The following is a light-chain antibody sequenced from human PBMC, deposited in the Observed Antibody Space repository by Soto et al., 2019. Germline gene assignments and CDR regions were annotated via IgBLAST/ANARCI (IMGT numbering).Light chain of an antibody. CDR1: QSVSSSY. CDR2: GAS. Sequence: EIVLTQSPGTLSLSPGERATLSCRASQSVSSSYLAWYQQKPGQAPRLLIYGASSRATGIPDRFSGSGSGTDFTLTISRLEPEDFATYYCQPDNSYSRTFGQGTKVEIK. J-gene: IGKJ1*01. CDR3: QPDNSYSRT. V-gene: IGKV3-20*01.